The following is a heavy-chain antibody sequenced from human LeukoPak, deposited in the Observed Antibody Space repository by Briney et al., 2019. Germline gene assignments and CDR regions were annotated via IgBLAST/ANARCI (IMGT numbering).Heavy chain of an antibody. Sequence: PGGSLRLSCAGSGLTFNKYVMMWVRQAPNKGLEWVSGITGSGTTYYIDSVKGRFSISRDNSNSIVYLQMNSLTGDDTAVYYCARGGYTYGSGLWGQGTLVIVSS. D-gene: IGHD5-18*01. CDR1: GLTFNKYV. CDR3: ARGGYTYGSGL. J-gene: IGHJ4*02. V-gene: IGHV3-23*01. CDR2: ITGSGTT.